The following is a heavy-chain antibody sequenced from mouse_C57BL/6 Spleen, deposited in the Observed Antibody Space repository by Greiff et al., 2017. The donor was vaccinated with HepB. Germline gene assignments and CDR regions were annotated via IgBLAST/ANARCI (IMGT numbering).Heavy chain of an antibody. D-gene: IGHD3-2*02. CDR1: GYTFTSYW. J-gene: IGHJ4*01. V-gene: IGHV1-52*01. CDR2: IDPSDSET. Sequence: QVQLQQPGAELVRPGSSVKLSCKTSGYTFTSYWMHWVKQRPIQGLEWIGNIDPSDSETHYNQKFKDKATLTVDKSSSTAYMQLSSLTSEDSAVYYCARLAAQATYAMDCWGEGTSATVSS. CDR3: ARLAAQATYAMDC.